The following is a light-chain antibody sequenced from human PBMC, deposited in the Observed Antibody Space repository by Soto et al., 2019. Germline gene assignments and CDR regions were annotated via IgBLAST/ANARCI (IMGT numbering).Light chain of an antibody. CDR3: QQYGSSGP. CDR2: GAS. Sequence: LLTQSPVTLSLSPGERATLSCRASQIVSNNYLACYQQKPGQAPRLLIYGASNRATGIPDRFSGSGSGTDFTLTISRLEPEDFAVYYCQQYGSSGPSGQGTKVDIK. V-gene: IGKV3-20*01. CDR1: QIVSNNY. J-gene: IGKJ1*01.